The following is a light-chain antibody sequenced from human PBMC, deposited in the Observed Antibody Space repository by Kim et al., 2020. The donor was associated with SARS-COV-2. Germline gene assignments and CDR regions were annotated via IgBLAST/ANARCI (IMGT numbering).Light chain of an antibody. CDR1: QSVCSRC. J-gene: IGKJ2*01. Sequence: SPGERDSLTCRTSQSVCSRCLAWYQQKTGQAPRLLINSVANRATGSPDRCSGSGAGTEVTLTISRLEHEEVAVYYCQQYGIAPAYTFGQGTKLEI. CDR3: QQYGIAPAYT. V-gene: IGKV3-20*01. CDR2: SVA.